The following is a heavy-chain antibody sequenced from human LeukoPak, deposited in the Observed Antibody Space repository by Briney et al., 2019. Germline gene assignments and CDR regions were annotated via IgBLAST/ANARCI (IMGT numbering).Heavy chain of an antibody. Sequence: GGSLRLSCVVSGFTITNNWMYWVRQAPGRGLVWVSRIKNDETTAVYADSVKGRFTISRDNSKNTLYLQMNSLRAEDTAVYYCAKDKDYGYYMDVWGKGTTVTVSS. CDR3: AKDKDYGYYMDV. CDR1: GFTITNNW. V-gene: IGHV3-74*03. CDR2: IKNDETTA. D-gene: IGHD3-16*01. J-gene: IGHJ6*03.